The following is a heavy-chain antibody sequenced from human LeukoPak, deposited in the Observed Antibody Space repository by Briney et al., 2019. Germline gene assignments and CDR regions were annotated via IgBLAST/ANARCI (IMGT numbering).Heavy chain of an antibody. J-gene: IGHJ4*02. Sequence: ASVTVSCQASGYIFSNFAITWVRQAPGQGIEWVGWISPYNGNTNYSPKLQGRATLTTDTSTSTAYMELRSLRSDDTAVYYCARRKGSEVPGNDYWGQGTLVTVSS. V-gene: IGHV1-18*01. CDR1: GYIFSNFA. CDR3: ARRKGSEVPGNDY. D-gene: IGHD1-1*01. CDR2: ISPYNGNT.